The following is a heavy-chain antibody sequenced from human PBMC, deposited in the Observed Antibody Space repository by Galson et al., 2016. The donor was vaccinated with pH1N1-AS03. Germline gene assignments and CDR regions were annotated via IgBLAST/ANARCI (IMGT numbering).Heavy chain of an antibody. CDR2: INHSGST. CDR3: AAYRPLRPGVLDV. Sequence: SETLSLTCAVYGGSFGGYYWNWIRQPPGKGLEWIGEINHSGSTNYNPSLKSRVTISVATSKNQSSLKLSSVTAADTAVYYCAAYRPLRPGVLDVWGQGTTVTVSS. CDR1: GGSFGGYY. J-gene: IGHJ6*02. D-gene: IGHD3-16*02. V-gene: IGHV4-34*01.